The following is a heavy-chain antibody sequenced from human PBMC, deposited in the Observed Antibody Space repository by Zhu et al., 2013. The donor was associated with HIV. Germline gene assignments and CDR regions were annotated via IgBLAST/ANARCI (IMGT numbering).Heavy chain of an antibody. CDR3: VRNKFDSSGYVYFDY. V-gene: IGHV3-72*01. D-gene: IGHD3-22*01. Sequence: EVQLVESGGGLVQPGGSLRLSCEASGFTFSDHYVDWVRQAPGKGLEWVGRTRNRANGYTAEYAASVRGRFTISRDDSRNSLHLQMNSLKTEDTAMYYCVRNKFDSSGYVYFDYWGQGTLVTVSS. CDR2: TRNRANGYTA. CDR1: GFTFSDHY. J-gene: IGHJ4*02.